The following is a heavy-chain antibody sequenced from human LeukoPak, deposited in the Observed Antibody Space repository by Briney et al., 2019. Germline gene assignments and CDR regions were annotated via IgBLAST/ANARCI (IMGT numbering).Heavy chain of an antibody. V-gene: IGHV4-39*01. D-gene: IGHD3-3*01. Sequence: SETLSLTCTVSGGSISSSSYYWGRIRQPPGKGLEWIGSIYYSGSTYYNPSLKSRVTISVNTSKNQFSLKLSPVTAADTPGYYPARNWDFWSGCYRGLDAFDISGQGKLVTVSS. CDR1: GGSISSSSYY. CDR3: ARNWDFWSGCYRGLDAFDI. J-gene: IGHJ3*02. CDR2: IYYSGST.